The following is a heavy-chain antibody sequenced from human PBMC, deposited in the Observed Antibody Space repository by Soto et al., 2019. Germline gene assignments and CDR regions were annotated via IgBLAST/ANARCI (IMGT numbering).Heavy chain of an antibody. CDR3: ARSIVVVTALDY. CDR2: INAGNGNT. J-gene: IGHJ4*02. Sequence: QVQLVQSGAEEKKPGASVKVSCKASGYTFTSYAMHWVRHAPGQRLEWIGWINAGNGNTKYSQKFQGRVTITRDTSASTAYMELSSLRSEDTAVYYCARSIVVVTALDYWGQGTLCTVSS. CDR1: GYTFTSYA. D-gene: IGHD2-21*02. V-gene: IGHV1-3*05.